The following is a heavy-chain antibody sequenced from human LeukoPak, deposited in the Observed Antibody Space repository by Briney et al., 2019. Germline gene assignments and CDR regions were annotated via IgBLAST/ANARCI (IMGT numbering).Heavy chain of an antibody. CDR2: IFFSGST. V-gene: IGHV4-39*01. D-gene: IGHD3-10*01. Sequence: SETLSLTCTVSSGSISSSSYYWGWIRQPPGKGLEWIGSIFFSGSTYYNVSLKSRVSISVDTFKNQFSLMLSSMTAADTAVYYCARQDNYYGSGSSYFDYWGQGTLVTVSS. CDR1: SGSISSSSYY. CDR3: ARQDNYYGSGSSYFDY. J-gene: IGHJ4*02.